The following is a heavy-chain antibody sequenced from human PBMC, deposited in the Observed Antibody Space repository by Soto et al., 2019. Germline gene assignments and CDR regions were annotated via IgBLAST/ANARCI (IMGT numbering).Heavy chain of an antibody. CDR1: GSSFATSG. Sequence: QVKLVQSGTEVKRPGASMKVSCKASGSSFATSGFSWVGQAPGQGLEWMGWISAYNGNTNYDQKLQDRATMTTDTSTSTAYLELRNLRSDDTAVYYCARAGQYYDSSGYANWGQGTLVTVSS. D-gene: IGHD3-22*01. V-gene: IGHV1-18*01. CDR3: ARAGQYYDSSGYAN. CDR2: ISAYNGNT. J-gene: IGHJ4*02.